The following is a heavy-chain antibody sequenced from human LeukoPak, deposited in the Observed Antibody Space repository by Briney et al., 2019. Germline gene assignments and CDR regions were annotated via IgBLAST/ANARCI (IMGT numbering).Heavy chain of an antibody. V-gene: IGHV1-2*02. J-gene: IGHJ4*02. CDR2: INPNSGGT. Sequence: ASVKVSCKASGYTFTGYYMHWVRQAPGQGLEWMGWINPNSGGTNYAQKFQGRVTMTRDTSISTAYMELSRLRSDDTAVYYCARVWGSYRYPSDYWGQGTLVTVSS. CDR3: ARVWGSYRYPSDY. D-gene: IGHD3-16*02. CDR1: GYTFTGYY.